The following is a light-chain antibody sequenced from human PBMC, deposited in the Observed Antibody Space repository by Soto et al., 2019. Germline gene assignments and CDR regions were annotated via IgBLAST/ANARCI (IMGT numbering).Light chain of an antibody. CDR2: DVS. CDR3: CSYAGSSDV. CDR1: SSDVGGYNY. V-gene: IGLV2-11*01. J-gene: IGLJ1*01. Sequence: QSALTQPRSVSGSPGQSVTISCTGTSSDVGGYNYVSWYQQHPGKAPKLMIYDVSKRPSGVPDRFSGSKSGNAASLTISGLQAEDEADYYGCSYAGSSDVFGTGTKLTV.